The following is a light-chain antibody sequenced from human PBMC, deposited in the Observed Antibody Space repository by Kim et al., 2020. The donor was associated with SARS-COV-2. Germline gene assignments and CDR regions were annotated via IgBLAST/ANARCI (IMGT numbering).Light chain of an antibody. CDR2: DAS. CDR3: QQFDNLPYT. CDR1: QDINRF. J-gene: IGKJ2*01. V-gene: IGKV1-33*01. Sequence: ASVGDTVTITCQASQDINRFLNWFQQKPGKAPKVLISDASTLETGVPSRFSAGGSGTHFTFTINSLQPDDVATYFCQQFDNLPYTFGQGTKVDIK.